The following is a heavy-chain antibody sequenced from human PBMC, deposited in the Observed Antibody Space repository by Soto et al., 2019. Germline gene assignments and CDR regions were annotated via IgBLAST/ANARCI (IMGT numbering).Heavy chain of an antibody. D-gene: IGHD3-22*01. J-gene: IGHJ5*02. CDR1: GFTFSSYA. CDR3: ARDTAFINSGFFDA. V-gene: IGHV3-11*01. Sequence: GGSLRLSCAASGFTFSSYAMSWIRQAPGKGPEWLSYISDSGSGIFHADSVKGRFTISRDSARKSLYLHMNSLRVEDTAVYYCARDTAFINSGFFDAWGQGTLVTVSS. CDR2: ISDSGSGI.